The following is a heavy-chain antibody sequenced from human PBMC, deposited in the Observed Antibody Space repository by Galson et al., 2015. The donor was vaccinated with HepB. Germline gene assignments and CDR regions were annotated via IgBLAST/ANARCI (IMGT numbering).Heavy chain of an antibody. Sequence: SLRLSCAASGFTFSSYAMHWVRQAPGKGLEYVSAISSNGGSTYYADSVKGRFTISRDNSKNTLYLQMSSLRAEDTAVYYCVPDPVVPAPTPWGQGTLVTVSS. J-gene: IGHJ5*02. D-gene: IGHD2-2*01. CDR2: ISSNGGST. V-gene: IGHV3-64D*06. CDR1: GFTFSSYA. CDR3: VPDPVVPAPTP.